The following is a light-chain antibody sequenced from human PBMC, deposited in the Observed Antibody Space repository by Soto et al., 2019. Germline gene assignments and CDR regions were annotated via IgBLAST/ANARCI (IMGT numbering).Light chain of an antibody. V-gene: IGLV2-14*03. J-gene: IGLJ2*01. CDR1: NSDIGVYNY. CDR2: DVS. Sequence: QSALTQPASVSGSPGQSITISCTGTNSDIGVYNYVSWYQQHPGKAPKLMIYDVSNRPSGVSYRFSGSKSGNTASLTISGLQAEDEADYYCSSYTSRSTLGVFGGGTKLTVL. CDR3: SSYTSRSTLGV.